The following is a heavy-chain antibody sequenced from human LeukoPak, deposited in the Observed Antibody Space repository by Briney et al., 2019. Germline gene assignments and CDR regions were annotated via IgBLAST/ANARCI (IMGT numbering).Heavy chain of an antibody. V-gene: IGHV4-34*01. CDR2: INHRGST. CDR1: GGSFSGYY. Sequence: SETLCLTCAVYGGSFSGYYWSWIRQPPGKGLEWIGEINHRGSTNYNPSLKSRVTISVDTSKNQFSLKLSSVTAADTAVYYCARGGIAVAGTGLSSYYYYYMDVWGKGTTVTVSS. CDR3: ARGGIAVAGTGLSSYYYYYMDV. J-gene: IGHJ6*03. D-gene: IGHD6-19*01.